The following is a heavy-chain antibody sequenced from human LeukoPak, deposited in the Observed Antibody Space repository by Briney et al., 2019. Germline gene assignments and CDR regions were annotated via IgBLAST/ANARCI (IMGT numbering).Heavy chain of an antibody. Sequence: GGSLRLSCAASGFTFDDYGMSWVRQAPGKGLEWVSYIRSSSSDINYADSVRGRFTISRDNAKNSLYLQMNSLRAEDTAVYYCARAIAVSPWYFDLWGRGTLVTVSS. V-gene: IGHV3-11*03. J-gene: IGHJ2*01. D-gene: IGHD6-19*01. CDR2: IRSSSSDI. CDR1: GFTFDDYG. CDR3: ARAIAVSPWYFDL.